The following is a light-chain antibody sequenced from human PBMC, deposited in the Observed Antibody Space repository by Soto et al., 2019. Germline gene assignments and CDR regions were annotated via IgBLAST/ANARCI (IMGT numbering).Light chain of an antibody. CDR1: QSVSDR. J-gene: IGKJ1*01. V-gene: IGKV3-15*01. Sequence: EIVMTQSPDTLSLSPGESGTLSCRASQSVSDRVVWYQQKSGQAPSLLIYAASTRAAGVPARFSGSGSGTEFTLTISSLQPDDCATYYCQQYDNNWTFGQGTKVDI. CDR2: AAS. CDR3: QQYDNNWT.